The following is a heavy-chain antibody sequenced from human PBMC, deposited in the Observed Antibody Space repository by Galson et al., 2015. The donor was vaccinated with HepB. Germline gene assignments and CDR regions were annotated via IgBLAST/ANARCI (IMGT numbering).Heavy chain of an antibody. Sequence: TLSLTCTVSGGSITRSTYDWGWIRQPPGKGLEWIGNFYYSGSTYYNPSLKSRVTISVDTSKNQFSLRLNSVTAADTAVYYCARRPNWYSGSSYVDYWGRGTLVTVSS. CDR1: GGSITRSTYD. J-gene: IGHJ4*02. CDR2: FYYSGST. CDR3: ARRPNWYSGSSYVDY. D-gene: IGHD1-26*01. V-gene: IGHV4-39*01.